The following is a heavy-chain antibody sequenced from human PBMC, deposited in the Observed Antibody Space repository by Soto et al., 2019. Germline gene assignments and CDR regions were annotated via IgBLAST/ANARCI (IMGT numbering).Heavy chain of an antibody. Sequence: EVQLLESGGGLVQPGGSLRLSCAASGFTFSSYAMSWVRQAPGKGLEWVSAISGSGGSTYYADSVKGRFNISRDNSKNTLYLQMNSLRAEDTAVYYCANHEGTYGYIWGSYRYNGFDIWGQGTMVTVSS. V-gene: IGHV3-23*01. J-gene: IGHJ3*02. D-gene: IGHD3-16*02. CDR1: GFTFSSYA. CDR2: ISGSGGST. CDR3: ANHEGTYGYIWGSYRYNGFDI.